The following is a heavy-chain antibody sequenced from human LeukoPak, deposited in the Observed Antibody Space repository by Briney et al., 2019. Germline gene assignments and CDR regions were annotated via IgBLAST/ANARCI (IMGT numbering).Heavy chain of an antibody. CDR1: GFTFSKCA. J-gene: IGHJ4*02. D-gene: IGHD3-10*01. CDR2: ITTRGTIT. Sequence: PGGSLRLSCAASGFTFSKCAMTWVRQAPGKGLEWVSAITTRGTITYYADSVKGRFTISRDDSKNTLSLQMDSLSAEDTALYYCAKYISDSGAYYAFDYWGQGTLVTVSS. V-gene: IGHV3-23*01. CDR3: AKYISDSGAYYAFDY.